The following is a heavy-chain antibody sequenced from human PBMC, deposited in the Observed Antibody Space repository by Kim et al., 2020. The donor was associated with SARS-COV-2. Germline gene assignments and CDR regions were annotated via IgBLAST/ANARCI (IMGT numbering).Heavy chain of an antibody. CDR3: TRIPGTPFAFWDAFDI. CDR2: IRSKANSYAT. CDR1: GFTFSGSP. D-gene: IGHD1-1*01. Sequence: GGSLRLSCAASGFTFSGSPMHWVRQASGKGLEWVGRIRSKANSYATGYAASVKGRFIISRDDSKNTAYLQMSSLKTEDTALYYCTRIPGTPFAFWDAFDIWGQGTMVTVSS. V-gene: IGHV3-73*01. J-gene: IGHJ3*02.